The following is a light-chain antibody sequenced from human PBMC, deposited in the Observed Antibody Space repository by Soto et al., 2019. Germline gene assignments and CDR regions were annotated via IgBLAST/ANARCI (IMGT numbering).Light chain of an antibody. Sequence: QSVLTHPASVSWSPGQSISISCTGTRSDVGAYNYVSWYQQHPGKAPKLMISEVTNRPSGVSDRFSGSKSGNTASLTISGLQAEEEADYYCSSFTSRFNFVFGTGTKVTVL. V-gene: IGLV2-14*01. CDR1: RSDVGAYNY. J-gene: IGLJ1*01. CDR3: SSFTSRFNFV. CDR2: EVT.